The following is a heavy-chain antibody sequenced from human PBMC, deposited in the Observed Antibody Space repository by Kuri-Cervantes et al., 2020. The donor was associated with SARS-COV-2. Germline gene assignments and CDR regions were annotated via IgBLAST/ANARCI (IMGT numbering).Heavy chain of an antibody. CDR1: GGSFSCYY. J-gene: IGHJ6*02. V-gene: IGHV4-34*01. CDR2: INHSGST. CDR3: ARHGFDFWSGYARTYYYYYGMDV. D-gene: IGHD3-3*01. Sequence: GSLRLSCAVYGGSFSCYYWSWIRQPPGKGLEWIGEINHSGSTNYNPSLKSRVTISVDTSKNQFSLKLSSVTAADTAVYYCARHGFDFWSGYARTYYYYYGMDVWGQGTTVTVSS.